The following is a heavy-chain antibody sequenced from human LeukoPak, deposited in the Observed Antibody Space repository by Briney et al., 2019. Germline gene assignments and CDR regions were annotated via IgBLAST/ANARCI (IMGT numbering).Heavy chain of an antibody. CDR1: GGTFSSYA. D-gene: IGHD2-2*01. J-gene: IGHJ6*02. Sequence: GASVKVSCKASGGTFSSYAISWVRQAPGQGLEWMGGIIPIFGTANYAQKFQGRVTITADESTSTAYMELSSLRSEDTAVYYCARDSSRKTYYYYGMDVWGQGTTVTVSS. V-gene: IGHV1-69*13. CDR2: IIPIFGTA. CDR3: ARDSSRKTYYYYGMDV.